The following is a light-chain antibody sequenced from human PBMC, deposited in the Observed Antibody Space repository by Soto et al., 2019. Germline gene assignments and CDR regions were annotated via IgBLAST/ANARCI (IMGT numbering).Light chain of an antibody. J-gene: IGKJ5*01. CDR3: QQYNTWPPIT. CDR1: QGISSY. Sequence: IQLTQSPSSLSASVLDIFTITFLSSQGISSYLAWYQQKPGKAPKLLIYAASTLQSGVPSGFSGSGSGTDFTLTISSLQSEDFAVYYCQQYNTWPPITFGQGTRLEI. V-gene: IGKV1-9*01. CDR2: AAS.